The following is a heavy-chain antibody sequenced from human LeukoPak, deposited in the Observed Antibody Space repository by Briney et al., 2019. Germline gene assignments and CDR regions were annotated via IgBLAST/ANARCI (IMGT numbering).Heavy chain of an antibody. Sequence: GGSLRLSCAASGFTFSSYAMHWVRQAPGKGLEWVAVISYDGSNKYYADSVKGRFTISRDNSKNTLYLQMNSLRAEDTAVYYCARSRGYDALVFDYWGQGTLVTVSS. V-gene: IGHV3-30-3*01. J-gene: IGHJ4*02. CDR1: GFTFSSYA. CDR2: ISYDGSNK. CDR3: ARSRGYDALVFDY. D-gene: IGHD5-12*01.